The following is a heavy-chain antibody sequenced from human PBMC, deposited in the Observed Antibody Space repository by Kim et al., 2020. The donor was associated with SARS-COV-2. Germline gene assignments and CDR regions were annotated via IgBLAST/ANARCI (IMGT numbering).Heavy chain of an antibody. Sequence: GGSLRLSCAASGFTFSSYVMHWVRQAPGKGLEYVSAISSNGGSTYYANSVKGRFTISRDNSKNTLYLQMGSLRAEDMAVYYCARGPYYGSGSSYYYGMDVWGQGTTVTVSS. CDR2: ISSNGGST. D-gene: IGHD3-10*01. J-gene: IGHJ6*02. CDR3: ARGPYYGSGSSYYYGMDV. V-gene: IGHV3-64*01. CDR1: GFTFSSYV.